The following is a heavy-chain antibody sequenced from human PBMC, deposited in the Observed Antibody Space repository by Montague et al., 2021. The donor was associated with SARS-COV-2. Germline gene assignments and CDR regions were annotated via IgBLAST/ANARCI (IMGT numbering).Heavy chain of an antibody. Sequence: SETLSLTCAVYATTYSGSFWHWIRPPHWTGLDWTGLIYLGGSTNSSPSPKCRLSISADTSKNQFSLKLTSVAAADTAVYYCARLRDGVVPSPILGVGPYYSYTYMGVWGRGTTVTVAS. J-gene: IGHJ6*03. CDR1: ATTYSGSF. CDR3: ARLRDGVVPSPILGVGPYYSYTYMGV. V-gene: IGHV4-34*01. D-gene: IGHD3-10*01. CDR2: IYLGGST.